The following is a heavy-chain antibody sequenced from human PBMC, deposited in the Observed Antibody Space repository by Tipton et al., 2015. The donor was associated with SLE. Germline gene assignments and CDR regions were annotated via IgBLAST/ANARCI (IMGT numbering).Heavy chain of an antibody. Sequence: TLSLTCTVSGASISSGSYYCSWIRQPAGKGLEWIGHIYTSGSTSYNPSLKSRVTISLDTSKNQFSLQLSSVTAADTAIYYCARDKPSYSCLDYWGQGTLVTVSS. CDR2: IYTSGST. V-gene: IGHV4-61*09. J-gene: IGHJ4*02. CDR1: GASISSGSYY. CDR3: ARDKPSYSCLDY. D-gene: IGHD2-2*01.